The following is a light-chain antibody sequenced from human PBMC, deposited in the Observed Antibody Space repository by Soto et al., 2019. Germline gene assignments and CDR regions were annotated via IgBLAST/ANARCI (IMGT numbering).Light chain of an antibody. Sequence: EIVLTQSPGTLSLSPGERATLSCRASQSVSNSYLDWYQQKPGHAPRLLIYGASSRATGIPDRFSGSGSDTDFSLTISSLEHEEFAVYYCQQYGSSSWTFGQGTKVEIK. CDR2: GAS. CDR3: QQYGSSSWT. CDR1: QSVSNSY. V-gene: IGKV3-20*01. J-gene: IGKJ1*01.